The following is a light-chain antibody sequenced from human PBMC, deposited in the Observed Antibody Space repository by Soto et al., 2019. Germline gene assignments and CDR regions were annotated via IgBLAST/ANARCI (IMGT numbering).Light chain of an antibody. Sequence: EIVMTQSPATLSVSPGERATLSCRASQSISSNLAWYQQKPGQAPRLLIYGASTGATGIPARFSGSGSGTEFTLTISSLQSEDFAVYYCQQYNKWPYSFGQGTKLEIK. V-gene: IGKV3-15*01. CDR2: GAS. CDR3: QQYNKWPYS. J-gene: IGKJ2*03. CDR1: QSISSN.